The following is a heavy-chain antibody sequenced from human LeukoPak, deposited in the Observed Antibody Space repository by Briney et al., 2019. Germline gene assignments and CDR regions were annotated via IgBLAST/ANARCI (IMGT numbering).Heavy chain of an antibody. CDR3: AREQYSSGWYSRTYFDY. Sequence: SETLSLTCAVSGYSISSGYYWGWIRQPPGKGLEWIGSIYHTGSTYYNPSLKSRVTISVDTSKNQFSLKLSSVTAADTAVYYCAREQYSSGWYSRTYFDYWGQGTLVTVSS. J-gene: IGHJ4*02. V-gene: IGHV4-38-2*02. D-gene: IGHD6-19*01. CDR1: GYSISSGYY. CDR2: IYHTGST.